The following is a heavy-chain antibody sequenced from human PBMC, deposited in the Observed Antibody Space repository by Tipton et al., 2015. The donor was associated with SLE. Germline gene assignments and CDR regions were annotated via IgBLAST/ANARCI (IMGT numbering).Heavy chain of an antibody. J-gene: IGHJ4*02. D-gene: IGHD3-10*01. Sequence: TLSLTCTVSGGSISSGGYYWSWIRQHPGKGLEWIGYIYYTGSTYYNPSLKSRVTLSLDTSNNQFSLNLNSVTAADTAIYYCARSYFGSLHLPYWGQGKLVTVSS. CDR2: IYYTGST. CDR3: ARSYFGSLHLPY. V-gene: IGHV4-31*03. CDR1: GGSISSGGYY.